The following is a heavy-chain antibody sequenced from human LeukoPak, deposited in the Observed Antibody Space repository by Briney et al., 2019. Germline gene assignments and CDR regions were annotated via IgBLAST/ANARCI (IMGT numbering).Heavy chain of an antibody. D-gene: IGHD6-13*01. CDR3: ARGGQTYSSSLRRKYNWFDP. CDR1: GGSISSSSHY. CDR2: INHSGST. V-gene: IGHV4-39*07. J-gene: IGHJ5*02. Sequence: SETLSLTCTVSGGSISSSSHYWVWIRQPPGKGLEWIGEINHSGSTNYNPSLKSRVTISVDTSKNQFSLKLSSVTAADTAVYYCARGGQTYSSSLRRKYNWFDPWGQGTLVTVSS.